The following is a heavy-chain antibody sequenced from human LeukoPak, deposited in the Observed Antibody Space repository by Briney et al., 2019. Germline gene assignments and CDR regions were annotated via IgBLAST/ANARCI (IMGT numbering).Heavy chain of an antibody. CDR2: ISGSGGST. D-gene: IGHD3/OR15-3a*01. Sequence: GGSLRLSCAASGFTFSSYAMSWVRQAPGKGLEWVSAISGSGGSTYYADSVKGRFTISRDNSKNTLYLQMNSLRAEDTAVYYCARAMGFLDHYWFDPWGQGTLVTVSS. V-gene: IGHV3-23*01. CDR3: ARAMGFLDHYWFDP. CDR1: GFTFSSYA. J-gene: IGHJ5*02.